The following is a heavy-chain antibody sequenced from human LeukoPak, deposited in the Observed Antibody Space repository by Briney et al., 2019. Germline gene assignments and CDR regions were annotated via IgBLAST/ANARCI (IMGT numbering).Heavy chain of an antibody. D-gene: IGHD5-12*01. V-gene: IGHV3-72*01. J-gene: IGHJ2*01. Sequence: GGSLRLSCAASGFTFSDHYMDWVRQAPGKGLEWVGRTRNKANSYTTEYAASVKGRFTISRDDSKNSLYMQMNSLKTEDTAVYYCAGDRVATLNWYFDLWGRGTLVTVSS. CDR2: TRNKANSYTT. CDR1: GFTFSDHY. CDR3: AGDRVATLNWYFDL.